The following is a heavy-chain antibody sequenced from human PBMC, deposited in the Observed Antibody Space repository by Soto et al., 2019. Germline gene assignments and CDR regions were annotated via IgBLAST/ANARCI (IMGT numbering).Heavy chain of an antibody. Sequence: PGGSLRLSCEASGFMFSMYWMHWVRQVPGKGPVWVSRINEDGVTTTYADSVKGRFAISRDNAKNSLHLQMNSLSAEDTAFYYCVKDESINWYSGHFRHWGQGTLVTVSS. CDR3: VKDESINWYSGHFRH. CDR1: GFMFSMYW. CDR2: INEDGVTT. J-gene: IGHJ1*01. D-gene: IGHD6-13*01. V-gene: IGHV3-74*03.